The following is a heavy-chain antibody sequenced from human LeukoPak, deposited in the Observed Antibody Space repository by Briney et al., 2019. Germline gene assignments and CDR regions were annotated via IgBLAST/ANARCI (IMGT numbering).Heavy chain of an antibody. CDR1: GYTFTSYG. D-gene: IGHD6-6*01. J-gene: IGHJ4*02. V-gene: IGHV1-69*05. Sequence: SVKVSCKASGYTFTSYGISWVRQAPGQGLEWMGRIIPIFGTANYAQKFQGRVTITTDESTSTAYMELSSLRSEDTAVYYCARDGIAARTDPFDYWGQGTLVTVSS. CDR2: IIPIFGTA. CDR3: ARDGIAARTDPFDY.